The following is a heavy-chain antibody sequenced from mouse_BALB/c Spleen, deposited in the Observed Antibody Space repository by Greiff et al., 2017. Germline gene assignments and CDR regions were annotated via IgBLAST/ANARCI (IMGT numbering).Heavy chain of an antibody. CDR2: INPYNGDT. D-gene: IGHD2-4*01. CDR1: GYSFTGYF. J-gene: IGHJ2*01. Sequence: VQLQQSGPELVKPGASVKISCKASGYSFTGYFMNWVKQSQGKSLEWIGRINPYNGDTFYNQKFKGKATLTVDKSSSTAHMELLSLTSEDSAVYYCGRYDYDVYYFDYWGQGTTLTVSS. CDR3: GRYDYDVYYFDY. V-gene: IGHV1-37*01.